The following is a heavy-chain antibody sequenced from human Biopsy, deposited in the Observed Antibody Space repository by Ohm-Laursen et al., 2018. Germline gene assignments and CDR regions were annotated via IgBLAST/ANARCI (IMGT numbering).Heavy chain of an antibody. CDR3: GRAVRNQLLTGP. V-gene: IGHV1-8*01. D-gene: IGHD1-7*01. Sequence: SVKVSCKVSGYTFTSYDITWVRQASGQGPEWIGWLNPVSGNSNFGQKFRGRVTVTSDTSISTAYMELSGLTSDDTATYYCGRAVRNQLLTGPWGQGTLVTVTS. CDR2: LNPVSGNS. J-gene: IGHJ5*02. CDR1: GYTFTSYD.